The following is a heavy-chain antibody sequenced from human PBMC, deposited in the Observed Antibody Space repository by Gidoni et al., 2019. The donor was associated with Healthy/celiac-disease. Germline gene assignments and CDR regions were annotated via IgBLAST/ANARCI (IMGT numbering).Heavy chain of an antibody. J-gene: IGHJ3*02. CDR3: ARGRDGYNLDAFDI. Sequence: EVQLVESGGGLVQPGRSLRLSCAASGFTFDDYAMHWVRQAPGKGLEWVSGISWNSGSIGYADSVKGRFTISRDNAKNSLYLQMNSLRAEDTALYYCARGRDGYNLDAFDIWGQGTMVTVSS. V-gene: IGHV3-9*01. CDR2: ISWNSGSI. CDR1: GFTFDDYA. D-gene: IGHD5-12*01.